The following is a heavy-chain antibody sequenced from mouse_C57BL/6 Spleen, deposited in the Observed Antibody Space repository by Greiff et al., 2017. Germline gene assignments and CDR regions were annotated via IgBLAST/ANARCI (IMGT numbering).Heavy chain of an antibody. V-gene: IGHV1-15*01. Sequence: QVQLQQSGAELVRPGASVTLSCKASGYTFTDYEMHWVKQTPVHGLEWIGAIDPETGGTAYNQKFKGKAILTADKSSSTAYMELRSLTSEDSAVYYCTYYYGSSYLDYWGQGTTLTVSS. CDR3: TYYYGSSYLDY. J-gene: IGHJ2*01. CDR1: GYTFTDYE. D-gene: IGHD1-1*01. CDR2: IDPETGGT.